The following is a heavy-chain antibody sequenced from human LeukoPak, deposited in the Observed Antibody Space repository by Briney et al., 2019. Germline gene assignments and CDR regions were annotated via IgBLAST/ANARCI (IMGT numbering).Heavy chain of an antibody. J-gene: IGHJ6*03. Sequence: PEASVKVSCKASRGTFSSYAISWVRQAPGQGLEWMGGIIPIFGTANYAQKFQGRVTITTDESTSTAYMELSSLRSEDTAVYYCARVPRYSSSSSYMDVWGKGTTVTVSS. D-gene: IGHD6-6*01. V-gene: IGHV1-69*05. CDR3: ARVPRYSSSSSYMDV. CDR1: RGTFSSYA. CDR2: IIPIFGTA.